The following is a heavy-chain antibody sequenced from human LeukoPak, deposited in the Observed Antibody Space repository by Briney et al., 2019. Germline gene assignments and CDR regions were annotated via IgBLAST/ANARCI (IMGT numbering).Heavy chain of an antibody. D-gene: IGHD2-15*01. Sequence: SETLSLTCTVSGVSVSNYYWAWVRQPAGKGPEWIGRIYSSGITNYNPSLRSRVSVSLDTSKNQFSLKLNSVTAADTAAYYCATEGPLIWRPPHFESWGQGTLVIVSS. CDR2: IYSSGIT. V-gene: IGHV4-4*07. J-gene: IGHJ4*02. CDR1: GVSVSNYY. CDR3: ATEGPLIWRPPHFES.